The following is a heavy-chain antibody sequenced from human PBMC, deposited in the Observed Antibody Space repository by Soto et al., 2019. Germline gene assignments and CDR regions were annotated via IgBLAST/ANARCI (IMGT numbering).Heavy chain of an antibody. CDR3: ARSEEDSDYYYYGMDV. CDR2: TYYRSRWYS. V-gene: IGHV6-1*01. D-gene: IGHD2-15*01. Sequence: ALSLPCSGSPAHQSGHSLPWQWVSTSPSRVFEWLGRTYYRSRWYSDYAVSVRSRIDINADTSKNQVSLQLNSVTPEDTAVYYCARSEEDSDYYYYGMDVWGQGTTVTVSS. CDR1: PAHQSGHSLP. J-gene: IGHJ6*02.